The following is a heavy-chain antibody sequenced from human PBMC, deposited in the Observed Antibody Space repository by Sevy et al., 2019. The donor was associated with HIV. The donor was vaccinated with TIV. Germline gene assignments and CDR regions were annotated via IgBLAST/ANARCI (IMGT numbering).Heavy chain of an antibody. Sequence: ASVKVSCKASGYTFTSYGISWVRQAPGQELEWMGWISAYNGNTNYAQKLQGRVTMTTDTSTSTAYMELRSLRSDDTAVYYCARYQAAAGIDYYYGMDVWGQGTTVTVSS. CDR3: ARYQAAAGIDYYYGMDV. J-gene: IGHJ6*02. CDR1: GYTFTSYG. V-gene: IGHV1-18*01. CDR2: ISAYNGNT. D-gene: IGHD6-13*01.